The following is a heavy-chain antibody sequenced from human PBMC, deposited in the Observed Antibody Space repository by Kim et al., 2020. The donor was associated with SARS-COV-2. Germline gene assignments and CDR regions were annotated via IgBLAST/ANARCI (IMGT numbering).Heavy chain of an antibody. CDR3: AFDF. Sequence: GGSLRLSCAASGFPFSAYAMSWVRQAPGKGLEWVPVISASGDSIKYADSVKGRFTISRDNSKNTLYLQMNSLRAEDTALYYCAFDFWGQGTLVTVSS. J-gene: IGHJ4*02. CDR1: GFPFSAYA. CDR2: ISASGDSI. V-gene: IGHV3-23*01.